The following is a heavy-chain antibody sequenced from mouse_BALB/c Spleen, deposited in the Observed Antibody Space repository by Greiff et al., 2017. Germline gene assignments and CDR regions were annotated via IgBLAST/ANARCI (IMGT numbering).Heavy chain of an antibody. Sequence: EVKLVESGGGLVKPGGSLKLSCAASGFTFSDYYMYWVRQTPEKRLEWVATISDGGSYTYYPDSVKGRFTISRDNAKNNLYLQMSSLKSEDTAMYYCARGGGLAYWGQGTLVTVSA. V-gene: IGHV5-4*02. CDR2: ISDGGSYT. CDR1: GFTFSDYY. CDR3: ARGGGLAY. J-gene: IGHJ3*01.